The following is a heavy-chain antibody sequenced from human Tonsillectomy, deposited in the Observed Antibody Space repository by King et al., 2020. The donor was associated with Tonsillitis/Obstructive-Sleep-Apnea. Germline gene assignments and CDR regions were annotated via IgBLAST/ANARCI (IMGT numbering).Heavy chain of an antibody. CDR1: RFTFSDSW. V-gene: IGHV3-7*01. Sequence: VQLVESGGGLVQTGGSLRLSCAASRFTFSDSWMSCVRQAPGEGPEWVANIKQDGSEKYYVDSVRGRVTISRENAKNSLYLQMNSLRAEDTAVYYCARDGGVGGGVVWGKGTTVTVSS. CDR2: IKQDGSEK. D-gene: IGHD3-3*01. J-gene: IGHJ6*04. CDR3: ARDGGVGGGVV.